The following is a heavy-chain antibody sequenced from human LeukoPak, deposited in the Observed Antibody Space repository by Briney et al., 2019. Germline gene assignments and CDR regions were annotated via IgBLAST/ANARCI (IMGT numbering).Heavy chain of an antibody. CDR1: GGSISSGGYY. D-gene: IGHD2-15*01. J-gene: IGHJ3*02. Sequence: SETLSLTCAVSGGSISSGGYYWSWIRQPPGKGLEWIGEINHSGSTNYNPSLKSRVTISVDTSKNQFSLKMSSETAADTAVYYCARGYCRGGSCYSDRGAFDIWGQGTMVTVSS. CDR3: ARGYCRGGSCYSDRGAFDI. CDR2: INHSGST. V-gene: IGHV4-39*07.